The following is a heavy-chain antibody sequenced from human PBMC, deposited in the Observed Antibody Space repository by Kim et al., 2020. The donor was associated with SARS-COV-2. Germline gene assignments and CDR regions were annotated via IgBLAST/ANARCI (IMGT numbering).Heavy chain of an antibody. Sequence: GGSLRLSCAASGFTFSSYAMHWVRQAPGKGLEWVAVISYDGSNKYYADSVKGRFTISRDNSKNTLYLQMNSLRAEDTAVYYCAKEGGYYDGSGYDYYFH. V-gene: IGHV3-30*18. J-gene: IGHJ4*01. D-gene: IGHD3-22*01. CDR1: GFTFSSYA. CDR2: ISYDGSNK. CDR3: AKEGGYYDGSGYDYYFH.